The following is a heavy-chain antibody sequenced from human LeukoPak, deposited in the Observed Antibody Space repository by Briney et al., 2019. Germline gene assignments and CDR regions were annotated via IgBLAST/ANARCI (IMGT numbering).Heavy chain of an antibody. Sequence: GESLKISCKGSGYSFTSYWIGWVRQMPGKGLEWMGIIYPGDSDTRYSPSFQGQVTISADKSISTAYLQWSSLKASDTAMYYCARTSYPRTYYYYMDVWGKGTTVTVSS. CDR2: IYPGDSDT. D-gene: IGHD1-14*01. J-gene: IGHJ6*03. CDR1: GYSFTSYW. V-gene: IGHV5-51*01. CDR3: ARTSYPRTYYYYMDV.